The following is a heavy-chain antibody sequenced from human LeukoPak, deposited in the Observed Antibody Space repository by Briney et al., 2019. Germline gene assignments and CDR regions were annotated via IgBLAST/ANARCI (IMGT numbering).Heavy chain of an antibody. CDR2: IYYSGST. CDR1: GGSISSSSYY. Sequence: SETLSLTCTVSGGSISSSSYYWGWIRQPPGKGLEWIGSIYYSGSTYYNPSLKSRVTISVDTSKNQFSLKLSSVTAADTAVYYCARYYYGLFYFDYWGQGTLVTVSS. J-gene: IGHJ4*02. CDR3: ARYYYGLFYFDY. V-gene: IGHV4-39*01. D-gene: IGHD3-10*01.